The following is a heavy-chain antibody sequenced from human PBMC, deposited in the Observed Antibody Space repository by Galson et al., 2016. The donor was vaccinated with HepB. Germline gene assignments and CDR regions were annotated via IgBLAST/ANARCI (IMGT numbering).Heavy chain of an antibody. CDR2: ISSSGTTI. D-gene: IGHD3-9*01. CDR3: AREPVRLDDLLTGPPKNPDF. J-gene: IGHJ4*02. CDR1: GFTFSRYE. Sequence: SLRLSCAASGFTFSRYEVNWVRPAPGKGLEWVSYISSSGTTIYYAAPVKGRFTISRDNAKNSLYLQMNSLRAEDTAVYYCAREPVRLDDLLTGPPKNPDFWGRGTLVTVSS. V-gene: IGHV3-48*03.